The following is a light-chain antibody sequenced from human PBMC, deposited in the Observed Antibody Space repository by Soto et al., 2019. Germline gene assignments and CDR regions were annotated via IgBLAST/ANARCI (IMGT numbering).Light chain of an antibody. CDR2: GAS. J-gene: IGKJ5*01. CDR1: QTIDSW. Sequence: DIQMTQSPSTLSASVGDRVTITCRASQTIDSWLAWYQQKPGKAPKLLIYGASTLQSGVPSRFSGSGSGTDYTLTISSLQPEDFATYYCQQSYRTPTFGQGTRLEI. CDR3: QQSYRTPT. V-gene: IGKV1-39*01.